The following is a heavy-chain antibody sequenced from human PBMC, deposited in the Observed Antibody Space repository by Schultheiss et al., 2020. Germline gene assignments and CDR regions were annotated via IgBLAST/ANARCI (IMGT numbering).Heavy chain of an antibody. J-gene: IGHJ6*02. V-gene: IGHV4-34*09. CDR1: GGSFSGYY. CDR2: INHSGST. D-gene: IGHD4-17*01. Sequence: SQTLSLTCAVYGGSFSGYYWSWIRQPPGKGLEWIGEINHSGSTYYNPSLKSRVTISVDTSKNQFSLKLSSVTAADTAVYYCARETVTTSPDVWGQGTTVTVSS. CDR3: ARETVTTSPDV.